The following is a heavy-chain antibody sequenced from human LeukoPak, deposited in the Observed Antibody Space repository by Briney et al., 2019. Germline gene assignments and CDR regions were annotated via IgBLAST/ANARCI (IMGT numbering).Heavy chain of an antibody. D-gene: IGHD6-13*01. CDR2: ISTYNGHT. CDR3: ARDAAGAGPCDY. Sequence: ASVKVSCKASGYTFIDYGVSWVRQAPGQGLEWMGWISTYNGHTYYAQKLQGRVTMTTDTSTSTAYMELRSLRSDDAAEYYGARDAAGAGPCDYWGQGTLVTVSS. CDR1: GYTFIDYG. V-gene: IGHV1-18*01. J-gene: IGHJ4*02.